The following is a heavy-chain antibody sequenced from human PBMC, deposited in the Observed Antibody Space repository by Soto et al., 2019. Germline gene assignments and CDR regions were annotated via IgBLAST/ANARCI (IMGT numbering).Heavy chain of an antibody. CDR2: INHSGST. J-gene: IGHJ4*02. CDR1: GGSFSGYY. D-gene: IGHD6-6*01. CDR3: ARDPDEYSSSSEAL. Sequence: KPSETLSLTCAVYGGSFSGYYWSWIRQPPGKGLEWIGEINHSGSTNYNPSLKSRVTISVDTSKNQFSLKLSSVTAADTAVYYCARDPDEYSSSSEALWGQGTLVTVSS. V-gene: IGHV4-34*01.